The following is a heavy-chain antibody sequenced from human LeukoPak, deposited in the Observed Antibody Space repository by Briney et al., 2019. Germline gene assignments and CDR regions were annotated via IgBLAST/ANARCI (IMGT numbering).Heavy chain of an antibody. CDR2: IYYSGST. CDR3: ARAIQLEGAFDP. D-gene: IGHD1-1*01. CDR1: GGSISSYY. Sequence: SETLSLTCTVSGGSISSYYWSRIRQPPGKGLEWIGYIYYSGSTNYNPSLKSRVTISVDTSKNQFSLKLSSVTAADTAVYYCARAIQLEGAFDPWGQGTLVTVSS. V-gene: IGHV4-59*01. J-gene: IGHJ5*02.